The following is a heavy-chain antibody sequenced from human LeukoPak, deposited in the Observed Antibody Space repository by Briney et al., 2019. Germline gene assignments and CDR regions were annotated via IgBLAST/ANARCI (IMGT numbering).Heavy chain of an antibody. Sequence: GGSLRLSCAASGFTFSSNFAMNWVRQAPGKGLEWVSYISSASSTIYYADSVKGRFTISRDNSKNTLYLQMNSLRAEDTAVYYCARGDTPTYCSTATCYLLDYWGQGTLVTVSS. V-gene: IGHV3-48*01. CDR3: ARGDTPTYCSTATCYLLDY. D-gene: IGHD2-2*01. CDR1: GFTFSSNFA. J-gene: IGHJ4*02. CDR2: ISSASSTI.